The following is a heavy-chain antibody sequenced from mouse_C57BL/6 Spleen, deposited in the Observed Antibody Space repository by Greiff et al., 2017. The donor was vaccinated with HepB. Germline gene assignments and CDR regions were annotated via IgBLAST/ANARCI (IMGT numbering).Heavy chain of an antibody. CDR1: GYTFTDYY. V-gene: IGHV1-26*01. D-gene: IGHD4-1*01. Sequence: EVQLQQSGPELVKPGASVKISCKASGYTFTDYYMNWVKQSHGKSLEWIGDINPNNGGTSYNQKFKGKATLTVDKSSSTAYMELRSLTSEDSAVYYCALGPFAYWGQGTLVTVSA. J-gene: IGHJ3*01. CDR3: ALGPFAY. CDR2: INPNNGGT.